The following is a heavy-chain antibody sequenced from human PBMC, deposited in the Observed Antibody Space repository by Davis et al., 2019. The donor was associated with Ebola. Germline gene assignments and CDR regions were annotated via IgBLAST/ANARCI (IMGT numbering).Heavy chain of an antibody. CDR3: TREQQRVRIDY. D-gene: IGHD6-6*01. J-gene: IGHJ4*02. CDR1: GYSFTGHY. V-gene: IGHV1-2*02. CDR2: INPNSGGT. Sequence: ASAPVPCQASGYSFTGHYMLWLRQAPGQGLEWTGWINPNSGGTNYAQKFKGRVTMTRDTSISTAYMELISLRSDDTAVYYCTREQQRVRIDYWGQGTLVTVSS.